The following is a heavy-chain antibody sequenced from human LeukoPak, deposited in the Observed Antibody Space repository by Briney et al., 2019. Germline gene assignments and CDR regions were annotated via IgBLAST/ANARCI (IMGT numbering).Heavy chain of an antibody. D-gene: IGHD6-13*01. J-gene: IGHJ4*02. Sequence: SVKVSCKASGGTFSSYAISWVRQAPGQGLEWMGGIIPIFGTANYAQKFQGRVTMTTDTSTSTAYMELSSLRSEDTAVYYCARGRYSSSWFSLYYFDYWGQGTLVTVSS. CDR1: GGTFSSYA. V-gene: IGHV1-69*05. CDR2: IIPIFGTA. CDR3: ARGRYSSSWFSLYYFDY.